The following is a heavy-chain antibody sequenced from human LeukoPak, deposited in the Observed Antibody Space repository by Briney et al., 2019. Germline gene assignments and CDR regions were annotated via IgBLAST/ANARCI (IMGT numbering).Heavy chain of an antibody. J-gene: IGHJ3*02. CDR2: IYTSGST. V-gene: IGHV4-4*07. Sequence: SETLSLTCTVSGGSISSYYWSWIRPPAGKGLEWIGRIYTSGSTNYNPSLKSRVTMSVDTSKNQFSLKLSPVTAADTAVYYCARDYYDSSGYPTDAFDIWGQGTMVTVSS. CDR3: ARDYYDSSGYPTDAFDI. D-gene: IGHD3-22*01. CDR1: GGSISSYY.